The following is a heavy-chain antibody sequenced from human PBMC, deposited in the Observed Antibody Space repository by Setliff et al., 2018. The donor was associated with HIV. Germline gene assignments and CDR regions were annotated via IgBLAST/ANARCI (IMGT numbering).Heavy chain of an antibody. CDR1: WFTFYGSA. V-gene: IGHV3-73*01. Sequence: GESLRLYCVTSWFTFYGSAIHWVRQPSGKGLEWIARIRSKPNNYATSYAPSVKDRFTIFRDDSKNTAYLQTTRLKIEDTAVYHCTRRGADNGGYPDYWGQGTLVTVSS. CDR3: TRRGADNGGYPDY. D-gene: IGHD1-26*01. J-gene: IGHJ4*02. CDR2: IRSKPNNYAT.